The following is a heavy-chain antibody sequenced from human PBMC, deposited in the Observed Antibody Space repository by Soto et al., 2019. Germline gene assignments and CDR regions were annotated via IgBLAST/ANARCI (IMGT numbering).Heavy chain of an antibody. Sequence: ASVKVSCKASGGTFSSYAISWVRQAPGQGLEWMGIISPSDGNTSYAQKFQGRVTMTRDTSTSTVYMELSSLRSEDTAVYYCARDRYDWAEGDYWGQGTLVTVSS. CDR1: GGTFSSYA. CDR2: ISPSDGNT. D-gene: IGHD1-20*01. V-gene: IGHV1-46*03. CDR3: ARDRYDWAEGDY. J-gene: IGHJ4*02.